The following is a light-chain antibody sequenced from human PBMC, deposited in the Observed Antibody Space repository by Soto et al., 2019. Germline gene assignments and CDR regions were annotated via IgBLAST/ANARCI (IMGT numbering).Light chain of an antibody. CDR1: QSVGSRF. CDR3: QQSGTSPPVA. CDR2: GAS. Sequence: EIVLTQSPGTLSLSPGERATLSWRASQSVGSRFLAWYQQKPGQAPRLLIYGASNRATGIPDRFSGSGSGTDFTLTISRLEPEDFAVYYCQQSGTSPPVACGGGTKGDIK. J-gene: IGKJ4*01. V-gene: IGKV3-20*01.